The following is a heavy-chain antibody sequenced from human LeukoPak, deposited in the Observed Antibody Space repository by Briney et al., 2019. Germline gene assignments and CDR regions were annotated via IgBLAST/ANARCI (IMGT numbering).Heavy chain of an antibody. CDR3: GVTMIVVGDAFDI. CDR2: IYPGDSDT. V-gene: IGHV5-51*01. D-gene: IGHD3-22*01. CDR1: GSRFTSYW. Sequence: GESLQISCKGSGSRFTSYWIGWVRQMPGKGLEWMGIIYPGDSDTRYSPSFQGQVTISADKSIITAYLQWSSLKASDTAMYYCGVTMIVVGDAFDIWGQGTMVTVSS. J-gene: IGHJ3*02.